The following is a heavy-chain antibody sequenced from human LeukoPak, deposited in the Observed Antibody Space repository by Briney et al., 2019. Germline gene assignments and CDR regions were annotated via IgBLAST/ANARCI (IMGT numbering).Heavy chain of an antibody. D-gene: IGHD3-3*01. Sequence: GGSLRLSCVASGFTFTDYFMSWVRQAPGKGLEWVASIKHNGGEKYYVDSVKGRFTISRDNAKNSLYLEMSSLRVEDTAVYYCARPKKDFWSGRFYFYYALGVWGQGTTVAVSS. CDR1: GFTFTDYF. J-gene: IGHJ6*02. CDR3: ARPKKDFWSGRFYFYYALGV. V-gene: IGHV3-7*01. CDR2: IKHNGGEK.